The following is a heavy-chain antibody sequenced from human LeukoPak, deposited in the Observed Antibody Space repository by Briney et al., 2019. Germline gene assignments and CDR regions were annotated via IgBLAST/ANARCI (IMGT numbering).Heavy chain of an antibody. J-gene: IGHJ4*02. V-gene: IGHV3-21*01. D-gene: IGHD3-10*01. CDR2: ISSSSSYI. CDR1: GFTFSSYA. Sequence: PGRSLRLSCAASGFTFSSYAMSWVRQAPGKGLEWVSSISSSSSYIYYADSVKGRFTISRDNAKNSLYLQMNSLRAEDTAVYYCASTSDLWFGEFDFDYWGQGTLVTVSS. CDR3: ASTSDLWFGEFDFDY.